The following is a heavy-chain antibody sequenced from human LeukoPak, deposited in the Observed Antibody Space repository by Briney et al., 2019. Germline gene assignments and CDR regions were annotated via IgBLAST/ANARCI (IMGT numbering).Heavy chain of an antibody. D-gene: IGHD4-17*01. V-gene: IGHV4-31*03. J-gene: IGHJ4*02. CDR3: ARVRTVTTVFDY. Sequence: SQTLSLTCTVSGGSISSGGYYWSWIRQHPGKGLEWIGYIYYSGSTYYNPSPKSRVTISVDTSKNQFSLKLSSVTAADTAVYYCARVRTVTTVFDYWGQGTLVTVSS. CDR1: GGSISSGGYY. CDR2: IYYSGST.